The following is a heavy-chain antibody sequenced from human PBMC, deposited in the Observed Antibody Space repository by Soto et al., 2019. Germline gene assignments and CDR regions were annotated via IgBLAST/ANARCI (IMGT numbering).Heavy chain of an antibody. Sequence: QITLRETGPTLVKPAQTLTLTCSFSGFSLSNSGVAVGWIRQPPGKALDWLELIYWDDDERYSPSLQRRLTISKDTTKNQVVLRRTTMDPSDTGTYYWAHRRGAAAVDYWGQGTLVTVSS. CDR2: IYWDDDE. J-gene: IGHJ4*02. CDR1: GFSLSNSGVA. CDR3: AHRRGAAAVDY. D-gene: IGHD3-10*01. V-gene: IGHV2-5*02.